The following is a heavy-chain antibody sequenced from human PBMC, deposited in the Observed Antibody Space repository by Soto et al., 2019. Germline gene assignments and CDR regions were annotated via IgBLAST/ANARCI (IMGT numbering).Heavy chain of an antibody. CDR3: ARGFRGVDFDF. D-gene: IGHD3-10*01. Sequence: SETLSLTCTVSGGSITSGDYYWSWIRQPPGKGLEWIGYIYYSATTYYNPSLKSRLTISIDTSKNQFSLKLSSVTAADTAVYFCARGFRGVDFDFWGQGTLVNVSS. CDR2: IYYSATT. J-gene: IGHJ4*02. V-gene: IGHV4-30-4*01. CDR1: GGSITSGDYY.